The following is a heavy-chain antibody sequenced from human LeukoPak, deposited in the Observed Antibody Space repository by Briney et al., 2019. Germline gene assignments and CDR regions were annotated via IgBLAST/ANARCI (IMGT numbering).Heavy chain of an antibody. CDR3: ARDQEDGSGSLAY. V-gene: IGHV4-59*01. Sequence: SETLSLTCTVSGGSISSYYWSWIRQPPGKGLEWIGYIYYSGSTNYNPSLKSRVTISVDTSKNQFSLKLSSVTAADTAVYYCARDQEDGSGSLAYWGQGTLVTVSS. J-gene: IGHJ4*02. CDR1: GGSISSYY. D-gene: IGHD1-26*01. CDR2: IYYSGST.